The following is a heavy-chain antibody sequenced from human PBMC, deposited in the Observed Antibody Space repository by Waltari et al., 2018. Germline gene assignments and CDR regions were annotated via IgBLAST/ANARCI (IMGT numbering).Heavy chain of an antibody. CDR2: ISSGSGRI. CDR1: GFTFSSYS. CDR3: VRDEAWSFDY. J-gene: IGHJ4*02. Sequence: EVQLVESGGGLAQPGGSLRLSCAASGFTFSSYSMNWVRQAPGKGLEWVSYISSGSGRIYYADSVKGRFTISRDNAKNSLYLQMNSLRAEDTAVYYCVRDEAWSFDYWGQGTLVTVS. D-gene: IGHD2-21*01. V-gene: IGHV3-48*04.